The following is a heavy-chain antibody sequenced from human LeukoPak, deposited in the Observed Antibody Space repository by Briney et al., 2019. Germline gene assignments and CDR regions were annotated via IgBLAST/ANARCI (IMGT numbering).Heavy chain of an antibody. CDR3: ARGRLGPDY. Sequence: SETLSLTCAVYGGSFSGYYWSWIRQPPGKGLEWIGEINHSGSTNYNPSLKSRVTISVDTSKNQFSLKLSSVTAADTAVYYCARGRLGPDYWGQGTLVTVPS. D-gene: IGHD3-9*01. V-gene: IGHV4-34*01. J-gene: IGHJ4*02. CDR1: GGSFSGYY. CDR2: INHSGST.